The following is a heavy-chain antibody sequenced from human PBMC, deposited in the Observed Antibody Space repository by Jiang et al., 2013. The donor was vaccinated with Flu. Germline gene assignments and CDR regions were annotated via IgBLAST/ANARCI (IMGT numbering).Heavy chain of an antibody. D-gene: IGHD6-19*01. J-gene: IGHJ4*02. CDR1: GYTFTSYA. CDR3: ARAGRAGSSGWYDYFEY. V-gene: IGHV7-4-1*02. CDR2: INTNTGNP. Sequence: SGSELKEPGASLKVSCKASGYTFTSYAMNWMRQAPGQGLEWMGWINTNTGNPKYAQGFTGRFVFSLDTSVSTAYLEISSLKAEDTGVYYCARAGRAGSSGWYDYFEYWGQGTLVTVSS.